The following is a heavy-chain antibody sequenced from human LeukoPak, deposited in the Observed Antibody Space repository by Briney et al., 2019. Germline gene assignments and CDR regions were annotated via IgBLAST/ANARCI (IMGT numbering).Heavy chain of an antibody. J-gene: IGHJ2*01. D-gene: IGHD1-1*01. Sequence: GESLKISCKGSGYSFTSYWIGWVRQMPGKGLEWMGIIYPGDSDTRYSPSFQGQVTISADESTGTAFLQWSSLKASDTAMYYCARHRSTMGTKWYVDIWGRGTLVTVSS. CDR3: ARHRSTMGTKWYVDI. CDR1: GYSFTSYW. V-gene: IGHV5-51*01. CDR2: IYPGDSDT.